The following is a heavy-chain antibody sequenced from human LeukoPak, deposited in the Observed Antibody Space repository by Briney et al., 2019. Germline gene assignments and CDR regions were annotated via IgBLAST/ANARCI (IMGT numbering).Heavy chain of an antibody. V-gene: IGHV3-74*01. CDR1: GFTFSNYW. CDR2: INSDGSRT. Sequence: PGGSLRLSCEASGFTFSNYWIHWVRQAPGKGLVWVSRINSDGSRTNFADSVKGRFTISRDNAKNTLYLQMNGLRAEDTAVYYCARGRQVLGLDYYYMDVWGKGTTVTVSS. CDR3: ARGRQVLGLDYYYMDV. D-gene: IGHD2-8*02. J-gene: IGHJ6*03.